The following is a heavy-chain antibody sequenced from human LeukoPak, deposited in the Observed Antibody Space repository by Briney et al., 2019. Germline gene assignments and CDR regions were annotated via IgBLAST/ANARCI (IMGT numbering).Heavy chain of an antibody. Sequence: ASVKVSCKASGYTFTGYYMHWVRQAPGQGLEWMGWINPNSGGTNYAQKFQGWVTMTRGTSISTAYMELSRLRSDDTAVYYCARSRSYYDSSGVFDYWGQGTLVIVSS. CDR1: GYTFTGYY. CDR2: INPNSGGT. CDR3: ARSRSYYDSSGVFDY. V-gene: IGHV1-2*04. D-gene: IGHD3-22*01. J-gene: IGHJ4*02.